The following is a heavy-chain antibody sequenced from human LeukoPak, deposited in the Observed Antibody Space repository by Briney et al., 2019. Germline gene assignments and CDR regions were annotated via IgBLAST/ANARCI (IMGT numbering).Heavy chain of an antibody. CDR2: IYSGGST. V-gene: IGHV3-66*02. Sequence: PGGSLRLSCAAYGFTVSSNYMSWVRQPPGKGLEWVSVIYSGGSTYYADSVKGRFTFSRDNSKNTLYLQMNSLRAEDTAVYYCASASGKLDYWGQGTLVTVSS. D-gene: IGHD2-15*01. CDR1: GFTVSSNY. CDR3: ASASGKLDY. J-gene: IGHJ4*02.